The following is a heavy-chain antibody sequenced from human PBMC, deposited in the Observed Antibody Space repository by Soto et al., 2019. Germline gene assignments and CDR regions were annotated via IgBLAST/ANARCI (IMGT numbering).Heavy chain of an antibody. V-gene: IGHV1-69*13. CDR2: IIPIFGTA. D-gene: IGHD2-21*02. CDR1: RGTFNSNS. J-gene: IGHJ5*02. Sequence: SVKVSSKASRGTFNSNSMRWVQQSPGQGLEWMGGIIPIFGTANYAQKFQGRVTITEDESTSTAYMEMSSLKSEDTAVYYCASEDISDWVNWLDLWGQGTLVTVSS. CDR3: ASEDISDWVNWLDL.